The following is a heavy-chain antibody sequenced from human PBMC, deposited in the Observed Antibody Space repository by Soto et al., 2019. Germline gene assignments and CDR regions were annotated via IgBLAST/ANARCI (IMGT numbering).Heavy chain of an antibody. CDR1: GGSISSYY. Sequence: SETLSLTCTVSGGSISSYYWSWIRQPPGKGLEWIGYIYYSGSTNYNPSLKSRVTISVDTSKNQFSLKLSSVTAADTAVYYCARRGSGSYSDFWGKGTLVPVSS. J-gene: IGHJ4*02. CDR2: IYYSGST. D-gene: IGHD3-10*01. CDR3: ARRGSGSYSDF. V-gene: IGHV4-59*08.